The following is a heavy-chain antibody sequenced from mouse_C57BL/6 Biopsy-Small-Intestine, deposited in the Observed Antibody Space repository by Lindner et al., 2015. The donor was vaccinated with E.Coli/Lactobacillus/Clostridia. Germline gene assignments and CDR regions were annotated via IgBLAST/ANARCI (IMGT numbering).Heavy chain of an antibody. V-gene: IGHV1-18*01. CDR2: INPNSGDT. D-gene: IGHD1-1*01. CDR3: ARDNVSMTGDNYFYGMDV. J-gene: IGHJ1*01. Sequence: SVKVSCKASGYTLTAYYLHLVRQAPGQGLEWMGWINPNSGDTNYAQKFQGRVTMTRDTSINTAYMELSRLKSDDTAVYYCARDNVSMTGDNYFYGMDVWGQGTTVTVSS. CDR1: GYTLTAYY.